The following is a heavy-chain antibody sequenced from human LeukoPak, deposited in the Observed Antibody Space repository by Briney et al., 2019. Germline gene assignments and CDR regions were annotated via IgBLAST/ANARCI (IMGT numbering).Heavy chain of an antibody. V-gene: IGHV3-73*01. CDR2: VRSKANNYAT. CDR1: GFNFSGSA. J-gene: IGHJ4*02. Sequence: PGGSLRLSCAASGFNFSGSAVHWVRQASGKGLEWVGRVRSKANNYATAYAASVKGSFTISRDDSKNTAYPQMNSLKTEDTAVYHCSSRNDYGVYWGQGTLVTVSS. CDR3: SSRNDYGVY.